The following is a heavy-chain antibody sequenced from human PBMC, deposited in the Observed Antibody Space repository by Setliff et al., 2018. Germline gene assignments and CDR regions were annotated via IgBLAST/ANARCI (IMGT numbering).Heavy chain of an antibody. CDR1: GASISSGHY. V-gene: IGHV4-38-2*01. J-gene: IGHJ3*02. Sequence: SETLSLTCDVSGASISSGHYWGWIRQPPGKGLEWIATIYHKGRTYFNPSLQSRVTMSLDRSKNQFSLRLASVTASDTAVYYCASPRRDDLDSPFDPFDIWGHGTRVTVSS. CDR3: ASPRRDDLDSPFDPFDI. CDR2: IYHKGRT. D-gene: IGHD3-3*01.